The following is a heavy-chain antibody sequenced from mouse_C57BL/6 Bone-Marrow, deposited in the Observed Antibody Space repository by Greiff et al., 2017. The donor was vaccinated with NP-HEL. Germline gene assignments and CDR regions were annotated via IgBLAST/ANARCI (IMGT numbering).Heavy chain of an antibody. CDR2: IRLKSDNYAT. CDR3: TDYDDAMDY. Sequence: EVKLMESGGGLVQPGGSMKLSCVASGFTFSNYWMNWVRQSPEKGLEWVAQIRLKSDNYATHYAKSVKGRFTISRDDSKSSVYLQMNNLRAEDTGIYYCTDYDDAMDYWGQGTSVTVSS. V-gene: IGHV6-3*01. CDR1: GFTFSNYW. J-gene: IGHJ4*01. D-gene: IGHD2-4*01.